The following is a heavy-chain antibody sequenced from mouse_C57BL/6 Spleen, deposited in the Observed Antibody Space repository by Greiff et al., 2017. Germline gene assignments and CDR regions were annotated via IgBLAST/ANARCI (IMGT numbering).Heavy chain of an antibody. CDR1: GYSITSGYY. CDR3: ARDPYYDGYLYYFDY. D-gene: IGHD2-3*01. Sequence: EVQLQESGPGLVKPSQSLSLTCSVTGYSITSGYYWNWIRQFPGNKLEWMGYISYDGSNNYNPSLKNRISLTRDTSKNQFFLKLNSVTTEDTATYYCARDPYYDGYLYYFDYWGQGTTLTVSS. J-gene: IGHJ2*01. V-gene: IGHV3-6*01. CDR2: ISYDGSN.